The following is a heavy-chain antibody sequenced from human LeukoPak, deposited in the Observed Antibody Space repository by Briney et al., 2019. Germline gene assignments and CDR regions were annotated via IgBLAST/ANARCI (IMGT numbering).Heavy chain of an antibody. CDR2: ISHSGST. Sequence: PSETLSLTCAVSGGSDGSGAYSWSWIRQPPGKGLEWIGYISHSGSTYYKPSLKSRVTISVDRSRDQFSLKLTSVTAADTAVYYCARYSSTWPYWYFDLWGRGTLVTVSS. J-gene: IGHJ2*01. V-gene: IGHV4-30-2*01. CDR3: ARYSSTWPYWYFDL. D-gene: IGHD6-13*01. CDR1: GGSDGSGAYS.